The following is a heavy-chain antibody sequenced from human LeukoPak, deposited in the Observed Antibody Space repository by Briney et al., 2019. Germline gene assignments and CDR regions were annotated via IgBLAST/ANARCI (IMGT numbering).Heavy chain of an antibody. CDR2: INHSGST. J-gene: IGHJ4*02. Sequence: PSETLSLTCAVYGGSFSGYYWSWIRQPPGKGLEWIGEINHSGSTNYNPSLTSRVTISVDTTKNQFSLKLSSVTAADTAVYYCASLPTYYGGSGSFDYWGQGTLVTVSS. D-gene: IGHD4-23*01. V-gene: IGHV4-34*01. CDR1: GGSFSGYY. CDR3: ASLPTYYGGSGSFDY.